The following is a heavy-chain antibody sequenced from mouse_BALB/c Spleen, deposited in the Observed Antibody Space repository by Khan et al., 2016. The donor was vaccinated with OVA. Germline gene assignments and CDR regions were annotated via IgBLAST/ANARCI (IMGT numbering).Heavy chain of an antibody. CDR2: ISTGGHYT. J-gene: IGHJ3*01. CDR3: ARLAYYYDSEGFAY. V-gene: IGHV5-6*01. CDR1: GFTFSTYG. Sequence: EVELVESGGDLVEPGGSLKLSCAASGFTFSTYGMSWVRQTPDRRLEWVATISTGGHYTYYPDSVRGRFTISRDNARNTLYLQMTSLTSEDTAMFYCARLAYYYDSEGFAYWGRGTLVTVSA. D-gene: IGHD1-1*01.